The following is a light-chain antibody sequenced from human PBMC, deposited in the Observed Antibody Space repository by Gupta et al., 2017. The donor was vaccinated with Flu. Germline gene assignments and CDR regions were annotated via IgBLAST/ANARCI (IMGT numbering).Light chain of an antibody. CDR1: QSVLYNSNNRNY. CDR2: WAS. CDR3: QQYYTTPLT. Sequence: DIVLTQSPDSLAVSLDEWATINCKSSQSVLYNSNNRNYLAWYQQKPGQPPRLLIYWASTRESGVPDRFSGSGSGTDFTLTISSLQAEDVAVYYCQQYYTTPLTFGGGTKVEIK. J-gene: IGKJ4*01. V-gene: IGKV4-1*01.